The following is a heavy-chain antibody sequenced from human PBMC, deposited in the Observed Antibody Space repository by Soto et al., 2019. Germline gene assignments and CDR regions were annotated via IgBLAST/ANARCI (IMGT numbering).Heavy chain of an antibody. CDR1: GFTFSSHA. V-gene: IGHV3-23*01. CDR3: AKGDYDFWSGLDY. D-gene: IGHD3-3*01. Sequence: GGSLRLSCAASGFTFSSHAMGWLRQAPGTEPEWVAAVDGSGADTSYADSVKGRFTISRDNSKNTLYLQMNSLRAEDTAVYYCAKGDYDFWSGLDYWGQGTLVTVSS. J-gene: IGHJ4*02. CDR2: VDGSGADT.